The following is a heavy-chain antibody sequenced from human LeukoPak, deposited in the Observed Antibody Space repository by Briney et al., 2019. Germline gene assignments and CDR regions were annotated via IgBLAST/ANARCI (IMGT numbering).Heavy chain of an antibody. D-gene: IGHD3-10*01. V-gene: IGHV4-30-2*01. CDR3: ARDMDYGMDV. CDR1: GGSISSGGYS. Sequence: SETLSLTCAVSGGSISSGGYSWSWIRQPPGKGLEWIGYIYHSGSTYYNPSLKSRVTISVDRSKNQFSLKLSSVTAADTAVYYCARDMDYGMDVWGQGTTVTVSS. J-gene: IGHJ6*02. CDR2: IYHSGST.